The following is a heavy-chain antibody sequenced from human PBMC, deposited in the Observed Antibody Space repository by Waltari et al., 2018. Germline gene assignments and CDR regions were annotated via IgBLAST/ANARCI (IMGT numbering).Heavy chain of an antibody. D-gene: IGHD6-13*01. J-gene: IGHJ4*02. CDR2: IRSKAYGGTT. CDR1: GFTFGEYA. Sequence: EVQLVESGGGLVQPGRSLRLSCTASGFTFGEYAMSWFRQAPGKGLEWVGFIRSKAYGGTTEYAASVKGRFTISRDDSKSIAYLQMNSLKTEDTAVYYCTRDSSSWYSAGDYWGQGTLVTVSS. CDR3: TRDSSSWYSAGDY. V-gene: IGHV3-49*03.